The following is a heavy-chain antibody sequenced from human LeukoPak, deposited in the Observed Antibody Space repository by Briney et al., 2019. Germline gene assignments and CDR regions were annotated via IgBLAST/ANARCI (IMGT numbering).Heavy chain of an antibody. Sequence: GASVKVSCKASGYTFSSYGISLVRQAPGQGLEWRGWISAQSGDKNYAQKLQGRVTMTTDSSTNTAYMQLGSLRSDDTAVYYCARDTGYTFNFLGRSDPLTSWGQGTLVTVSS. V-gene: IGHV1-18*01. D-gene: IGHD5-18*01. CDR3: ARDTGYTFNFLGRSDPLTS. J-gene: IGHJ4*02. CDR1: GYTFSSYG. CDR2: ISAQSGDK.